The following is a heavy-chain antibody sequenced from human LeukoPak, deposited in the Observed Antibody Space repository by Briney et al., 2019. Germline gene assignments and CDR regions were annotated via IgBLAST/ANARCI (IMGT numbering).Heavy chain of an antibody. V-gene: IGHV3-48*01. CDR1: GFTFSSYS. D-gene: IGHD3-3*01. J-gene: IGHJ3*02. CDR2: ISSSSGNF. CDR3: ARELDDAFDI. Sequence: GGSLRLSCAASGFTFSSYSMNWVRQAPGKGLEWVSYISSSSGNFDYADSVKGRFTISRDNAKNSLYLQMNSLRAEDTALYCCARELDDAFDIWGQGTMVTVSS.